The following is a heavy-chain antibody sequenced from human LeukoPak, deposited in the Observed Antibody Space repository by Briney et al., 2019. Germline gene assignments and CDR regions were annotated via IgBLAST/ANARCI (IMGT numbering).Heavy chain of an antibody. J-gene: IGHJ4*02. Sequence: PGGSLRLSCAASRFTFNTYAMSWVRQAPGKGLEWVSAISGSGGSTYYADSVKGRFTISRDNAKNTLYLQMNSLRAEDTAIYYCARDTVTHYFDYWGQGALVSVSS. CDR1: RFTFNTYA. CDR2: ISGSGGST. D-gene: IGHD4-11*01. V-gene: IGHV3-23*01. CDR3: ARDTVTHYFDY.